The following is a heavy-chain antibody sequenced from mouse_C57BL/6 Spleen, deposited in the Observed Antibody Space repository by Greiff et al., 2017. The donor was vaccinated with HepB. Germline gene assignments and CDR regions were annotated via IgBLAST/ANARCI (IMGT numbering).Heavy chain of an antibody. J-gene: IGHJ4*01. V-gene: IGHV1-53*01. Sequence: VQLQQSGTELVKPGASVKLSCKASGYNFTSSWMHWVKQRPGQGLEWIGNINPSNGGTNYNEKFKSKATMTVDKYSSTAYMQRSSLTSEDSAVDYIARRQLRLQMDYLGQGTSVTVSS. CDR3: ARRQLRLQMDY. CDR2: INPSNGGT. D-gene: IGHD3-2*02. CDR1: GYNFTSSW.